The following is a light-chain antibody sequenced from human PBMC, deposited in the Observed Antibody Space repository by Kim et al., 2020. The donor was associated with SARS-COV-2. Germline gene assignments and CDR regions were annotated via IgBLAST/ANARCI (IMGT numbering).Light chain of an antibody. V-gene: IGLV3-1*01. CDR2: QDT. Sequence: SYELTQPPSMSVSPGQTASITCSGDKLGDKYTCWYQQKAGQSPVLVIYQDTKRLSGIPERFSGSNSGNTATLTISGTQAMDEADYFCQAWDINTVVFGGG. CDR1: KLGDKY. J-gene: IGLJ2*01. CDR3: QAWDINTVV.